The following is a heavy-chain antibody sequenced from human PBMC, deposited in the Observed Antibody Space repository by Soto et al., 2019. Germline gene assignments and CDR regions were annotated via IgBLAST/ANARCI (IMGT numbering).Heavy chain of an antibody. D-gene: IGHD6-6*01. CDR3: ARGQYSTSPNYYYYGMDV. J-gene: IGHJ6*02. CDR1: GFTFISYS. CDR2: ISSSSSYI. V-gene: IGHV3-21*01. Sequence: GGSLRLSCAASGFTFISYSMNWVRQAPGKGLEWVSSISSSSSYIYYADSVKGRFTISRDNAKNSLYLQMNSLRAEDTAVYYCARGQYSTSPNYYYYGMDVWGQGTTVTVSS.